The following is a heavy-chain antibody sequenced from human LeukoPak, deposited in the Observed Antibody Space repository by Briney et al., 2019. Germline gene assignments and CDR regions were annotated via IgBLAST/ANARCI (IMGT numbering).Heavy chain of an antibody. CDR3: ARERAYCGGDCYYYFDY. D-gene: IGHD2-21*02. Sequence: SETLSLTCTVSGASISSYYWSWIWQVAGKGLEWIGVIKTSGSTNYNPSLKSRVTMSVDTSKNQFSLKLSSVTAADTAVYYCARERAYCGGDCYYYFDYWGQGTLVTVSS. CDR2: IKTSGST. CDR1: GASISSYY. J-gene: IGHJ4*02. V-gene: IGHV4-4*07.